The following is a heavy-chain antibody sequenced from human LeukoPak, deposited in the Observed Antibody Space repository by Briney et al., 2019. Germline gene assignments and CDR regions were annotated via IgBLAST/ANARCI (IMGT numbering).Heavy chain of an antibody. J-gene: IGHJ4*02. Sequence: ASVKVSCKASGYTFTNYDINWVRQATGQGLEWMGWMNPKSGNTGYAQKFQGRVTITRSTSISTAYMELSSLTSEDTAMYYCARVYGVVDYWGQGTLVTVSS. V-gene: IGHV1-8*03. CDR1: GYTFTNYD. D-gene: IGHD4-17*01. CDR3: ARVYGVVDY. CDR2: MNPKSGNT.